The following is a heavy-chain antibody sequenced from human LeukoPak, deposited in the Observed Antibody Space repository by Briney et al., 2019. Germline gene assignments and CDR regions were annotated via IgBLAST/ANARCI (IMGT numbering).Heavy chain of an antibody. CDR1: GFTFSSFA. V-gene: IGHV3-23*01. CDR3: AKQYCTSTSCYNYFDS. CDR2: ISGSGGST. J-gene: IGHJ4*02. D-gene: IGHD2-2*02. Sequence: GGSLRLSCAASGFTFSSFAMNWVRQAPGKGLEWVSTISGSGGSTYYPDSLKGRFTISRDNPKNTLYLQMNSLRAEDTAVYYCAKQYCTSTSCYNYFDSWGQGTLATVSS.